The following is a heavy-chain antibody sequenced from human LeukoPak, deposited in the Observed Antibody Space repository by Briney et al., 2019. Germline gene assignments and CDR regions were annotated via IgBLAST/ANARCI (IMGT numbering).Heavy chain of an antibody. CDR1: GGSISSYY. D-gene: IGHD6-13*01. CDR3: GRGAFSSSWYRGGLDY. J-gene: IGHJ4*02. CDR2: IYYSGST. V-gene: IGHV4-59*01. Sequence: PSETLSLTCTVSGGSISSYYWSWIRQPPGKGLEWIGYIYYSGSTNYNPSLKSRVTISVDTSKNQFSLKLSSVTAADTAVYYCGRGAFSSSWYRGGLDYWGQGTLVTVSS.